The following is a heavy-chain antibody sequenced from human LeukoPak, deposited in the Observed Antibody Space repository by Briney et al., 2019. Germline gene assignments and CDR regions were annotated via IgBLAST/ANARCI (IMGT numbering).Heavy chain of an antibody. Sequence: GRSLRLSCAASGFTFSSYGMHWVRQAPGKGLEWVAVISYDGSNKYYADSVKGRFTISRDNSKNTLYLQMNSLRAEDTAVYYCAKIPDSVVVPTTYHYWGQGTLVTVSS. CDR1: GFTFSSYG. D-gene: IGHD3-22*01. CDR3: AKIPDSVVVPTTYHY. V-gene: IGHV3-30*18. CDR2: ISYDGSNK. J-gene: IGHJ4*02.